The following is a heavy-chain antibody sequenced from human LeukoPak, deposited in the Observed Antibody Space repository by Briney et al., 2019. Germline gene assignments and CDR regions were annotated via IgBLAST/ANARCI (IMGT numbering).Heavy chain of an antibody. CDR2: ISYDGSNK. V-gene: IGHV3-30*04. CDR3: AREFSGILDY. Sequence: PGRSLRLSCAASEFTFSSYAMHWVRQAPGKGLEWVAVISYDGSNKYYADSVKGRFTISRDNSKNTLYLQMNSLGAEDTAVYYCAREFSGILDYWGQGTLVTVSS. J-gene: IGHJ4*02. CDR1: EFTFSSYA.